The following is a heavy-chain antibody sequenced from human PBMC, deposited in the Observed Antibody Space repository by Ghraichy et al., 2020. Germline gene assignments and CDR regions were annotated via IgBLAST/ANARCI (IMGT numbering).Heavy chain of an antibody. V-gene: IGHV4-4*07. CDR3: ASTREYSSGWYKVDYFDY. J-gene: IGHJ4*02. CDR1: GGSISSYY. Sequence: SETLSLTCTVSGGSISSYYWSWIRQPAGKGLEWIGRIYTSGSTNYNPSLKSRVTMSVDTSKNQFSLKLSSVTAADTAVYYCASTREYSSGWYKVDYFDYWGQGTLVTVSS. D-gene: IGHD6-19*01. CDR2: IYTSGST.